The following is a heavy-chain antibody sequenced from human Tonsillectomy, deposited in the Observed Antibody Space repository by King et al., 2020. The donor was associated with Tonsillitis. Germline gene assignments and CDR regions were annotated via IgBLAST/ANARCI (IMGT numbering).Heavy chain of an antibody. CDR3: ARQGASVTSFYYYDHMDV. J-gene: IGHJ6*03. D-gene: IGHD1-26*01. Sequence: GQLVQSGAEVKKPGESLKIACQGSGYNFASTWIVWVRQMPGQGLEWWGIIYPGDSDTRYSPSFQCQVTVSADPSIRTAYLHWCSLKASDTAIYYCARQGASVTSFYYYDHMDVWGNGTTVTVSS. V-gene: IGHV5-51*01. CDR1: GYNFASTW. CDR2: IYPGDSDT.